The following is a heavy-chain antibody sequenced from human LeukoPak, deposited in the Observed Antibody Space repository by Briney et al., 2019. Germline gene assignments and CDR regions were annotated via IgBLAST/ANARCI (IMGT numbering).Heavy chain of an antibody. D-gene: IGHD4-17*01. V-gene: IGHV4-4*07. CDR2: IYTSGST. Sequence: PSETLSPTCTVSGGSISSYYWSWLRLPAGKGLEWIGRIYTSGSTNYNPSLKSRVTMSVDTSKNQFSLKLSSVTVADTAVYYCARASYGDYARGAFDIWGQGTMVTVSS. J-gene: IGHJ3*02. CDR3: ARASYGDYARGAFDI. CDR1: GGSISSYY.